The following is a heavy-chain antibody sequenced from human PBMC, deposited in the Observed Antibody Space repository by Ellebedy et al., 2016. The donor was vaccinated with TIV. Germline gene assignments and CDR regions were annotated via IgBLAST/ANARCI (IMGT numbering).Heavy chain of an antibody. Sequence: GESLKISCAASGITFSSSGMGWVRQAPGKGLQWVSTISGSGDNTYYTDSVKGRFTISTDSSKNTPYLQMNSLRAEDTAVYYCARPFDYWGQGTLVTVSS. V-gene: IGHV3-23*01. CDR3: ARPFDY. J-gene: IGHJ4*02. CDR2: ISGSGDNT. CDR1: GITFSSSG.